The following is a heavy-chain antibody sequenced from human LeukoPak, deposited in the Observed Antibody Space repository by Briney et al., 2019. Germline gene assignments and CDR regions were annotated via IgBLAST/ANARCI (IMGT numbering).Heavy chain of an antibody. CDR2: ISGSGGST. J-gene: IGHJ4*02. D-gene: IGHD6-19*01. CDR1: GFTFCTYA. CDR3: AKGVTRYSSGWVDY. V-gene: IGHV3-23*01. Sequence: PGGSLRLSCAASGFTFCTYARIWVRRAPGKGLEWVSDISGSGGSTYYADSVKGRFTISRDNSKNTLYLKMNSLRAEDTAVYYCAKGVTRYSSGWVDYWGQGTLVTVSS.